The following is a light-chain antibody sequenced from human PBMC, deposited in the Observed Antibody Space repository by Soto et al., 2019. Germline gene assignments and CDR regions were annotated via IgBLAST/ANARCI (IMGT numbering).Light chain of an antibody. J-gene: IGKJ3*01. CDR1: QSVSSN. V-gene: IGKV3-15*01. CDR3: RQYNNCPSFT. CDR2: GAS. Sequence: EIVMTQSPAALSVSPGERATLSCRASQSVSSNLAWYQQKPGQAPRLLIYGASTRATGIPVRFSGSGSWTEFTPTICSLQSDDFPVSYCRQYNNCPSFTFGPGTRVDIK.